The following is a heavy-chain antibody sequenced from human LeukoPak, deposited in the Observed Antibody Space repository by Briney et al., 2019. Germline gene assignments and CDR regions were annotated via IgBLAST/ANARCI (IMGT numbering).Heavy chain of an antibody. CDR2: IRYDGSNE. Sequence: PGGSLRLSCAASGFTFSDYGMHWVRQAPGKGLEWVAFIRYDGSNENYADSVKGRFTISRDNSKNTLHLQMNSLRAEDTAVYYCAKFYGDYPRNYYFDNWGQGTLVTVSS. CDR3: AKFYGDYPRNYYFDN. CDR1: GFTFSDYG. D-gene: IGHD4-17*01. V-gene: IGHV3-30*02. J-gene: IGHJ4*02.